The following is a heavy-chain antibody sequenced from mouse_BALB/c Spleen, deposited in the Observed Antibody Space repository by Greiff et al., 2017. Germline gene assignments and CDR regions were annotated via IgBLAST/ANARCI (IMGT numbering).Heavy chain of an antibody. CDR1: GFNIKDTY. V-gene: IGHV14-4*02. Sequence: EVQLQQSGAELVKPGASVKLSCTASGFNIKDTYMHWVKQRPEQGLEWIGWIDPENGDTECAPKFQGKATMTADTSSNTAYLQLSSLTSEDTAVYYCNALGYWGQGTTLTVSS. CDR2: IDPENGDT. J-gene: IGHJ2*01. CDR3: NALGY.